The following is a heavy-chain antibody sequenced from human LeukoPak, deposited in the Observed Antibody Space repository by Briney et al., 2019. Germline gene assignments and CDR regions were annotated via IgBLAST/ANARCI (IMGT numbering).Heavy chain of an antibody. D-gene: IGHD6-13*01. CDR3: AKASSWTPPNWFDP. J-gene: IGHJ5*02. V-gene: IGHV3-23*01. CDR1: GFTFSSYA. CDR2: ISNSGGST. Sequence: PGGSLRLSCAASGFTFSSYAMTWVRQAPGKGLEWVSDISNSGGSTYYADSVKGRFTISRDNSKNTLYLQMNSLRAEDTAVYYSAKASSWTPPNWFDPWGQGTLVTVSS.